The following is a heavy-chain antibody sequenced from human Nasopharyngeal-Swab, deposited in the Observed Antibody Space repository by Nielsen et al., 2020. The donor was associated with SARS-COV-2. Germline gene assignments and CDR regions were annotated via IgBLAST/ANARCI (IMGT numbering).Heavy chain of an antibody. CDR2: INPSGGST. Sequence: ASVKVSCKASGYTFTSYYMHWVRQAPGQGLEWMGIINPSGGSTSYAQKFQGRVTMTRDTSTSTVYMELSSLRSDDTAVYYCARERRRGGVRTVFGVVWLDPWGQGTLVTVSS. J-gene: IGHJ5*02. CDR1: GYTFTSYY. D-gene: IGHD3-3*01. CDR3: ARERRRGGVRTVFGVVWLDP. V-gene: IGHV1-46*01.